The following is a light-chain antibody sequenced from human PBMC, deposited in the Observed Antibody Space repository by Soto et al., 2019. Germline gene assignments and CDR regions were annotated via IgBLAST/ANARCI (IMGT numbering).Light chain of an antibody. CDR1: QSISSW. Sequence: DIQMTQSPSTLSASVGDRVTITCRASQSISSWLAWYQQKPGKAPKLLIYKASSLESGVPSRFSGSGSGTELTLTISSLQTDDFATYYCQQYNSYSRGYTFGQGTKLEIK. V-gene: IGKV1-5*03. CDR3: QQYNSYSRGYT. CDR2: KAS. J-gene: IGKJ2*01.